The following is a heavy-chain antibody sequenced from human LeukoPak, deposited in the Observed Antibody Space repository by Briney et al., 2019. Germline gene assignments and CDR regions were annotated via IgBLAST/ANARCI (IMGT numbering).Heavy chain of an antibody. Sequence: GGSLRLSCAASGFTFSDYYMSWIRQAPGKGLEWVSYISSSGSTIYYADSVKGRFTISRDNAKNSLYLQMNSLRAEDTAVYYCARERYYYDSSGYKGPLYFDYWGQGTLVTVSS. CDR2: ISSSGSTI. V-gene: IGHV3-11*04. J-gene: IGHJ4*02. D-gene: IGHD3-22*01. CDR1: GFTFSDYY. CDR3: ARERYYYDSSGYKGPLYFDY.